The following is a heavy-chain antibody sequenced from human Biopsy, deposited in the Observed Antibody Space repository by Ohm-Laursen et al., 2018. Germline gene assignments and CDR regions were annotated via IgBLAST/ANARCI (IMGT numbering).Heavy chain of an antibody. Sequence: SLRLSCAASGFSFDDFAMHWVRQSPGKGLEWVAGIDWSSRNINYGDSVKGRFSVSRDNAKNSLYLQMNSLRGEDTALYYCVKDTNWNYVWDRPGATKGMDVWGQGTTVTVSS. CDR3: VKDTNWNYVWDRPGATKGMDV. J-gene: IGHJ6*02. V-gene: IGHV3-9*01. D-gene: IGHD1-7*01. CDR1: GFSFDDFA. CDR2: IDWSSRNI.